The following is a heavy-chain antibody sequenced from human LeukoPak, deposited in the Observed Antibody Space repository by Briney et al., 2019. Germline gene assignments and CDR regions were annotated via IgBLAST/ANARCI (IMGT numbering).Heavy chain of an antibody. V-gene: IGHV4-39*01. J-gene: IGHJ4*02. CDR2: IYYSGSP. D-gene: IGHD1-1*01. Sequence: TSETLSLTCTVSGGSISNNNYYWAWIRQPPGKGLECIGSIYYSGSPYYNPSLKSRVTISVDTSKNQFSLRLSSVTAADTAVYYCATWRTAKTGFDYWGQGTLVTVSS. CDR3: ATWRTAKTGFDY. CDR1: GGSISNNNYY.